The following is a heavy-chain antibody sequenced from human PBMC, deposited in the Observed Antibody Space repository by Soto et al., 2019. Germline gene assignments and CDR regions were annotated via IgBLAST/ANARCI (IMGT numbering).Heavy chain of an antibody. Sequence: QVQLVQSGAEVKKPGSSVKVSCKASGGTFSSYAISWVRQAPGQGLEWMGGIIPIFGTANYAQKFQGRVTITADESTSTAEMELSSLRAEDTAVYYCARGLKDYDILTGYFDYWGKGTLVTVAS. CDR2: IIPIFGTA. CDR3: ARGLKDYDILTGYFDY. V-gene: IGHV1-69*01. J-gene: IGHJ4*02. D-gene: IGHD3-9*01. CDR1: GGTFSSYA.